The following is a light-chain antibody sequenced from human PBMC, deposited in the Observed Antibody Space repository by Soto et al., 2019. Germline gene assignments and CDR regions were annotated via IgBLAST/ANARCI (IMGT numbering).Light chain of an antibody. J-gene: IGKJ2*01. CDR1: RSLVYSDGNTY. Sequence: DAVMTQSPLSLPVTVGQPASISCRSSRSLVYSDGNTYLSWLQQRPGQSPRRLIYRVSSRDSGVPDRFSGSGSGTDFTLKINRVEAEDVRTYYCMQGTHWPRTFGQGTKLEIK. CDR3: MQGTHWPRT. V-gene: IGKV2-30*01. CDR2: RVS.